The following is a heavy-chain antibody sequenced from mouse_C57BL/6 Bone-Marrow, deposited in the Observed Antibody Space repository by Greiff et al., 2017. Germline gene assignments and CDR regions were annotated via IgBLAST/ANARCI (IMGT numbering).Heavy chain of an antibody. Sequence: EVQLVESGGGLVQPGGSLKLSCAASGFTFSDYYMYWVRQTPEKRLEWVAYISNGGGSTYYPDTVKGRFTISRDNAKNTLYLQMSRLKSEDTAMYYCARHEGDYDVDYYAMDYWGQGTSVTVSS. CDR2: ISNGGGST. CDR1: GFTFSDYY. D-gene: IGHD2-4*01. CDR3: ARHEGDYDVDYYAMDY. J-gene: IGHJ4*01. V-gene: IGHV5-12*01.